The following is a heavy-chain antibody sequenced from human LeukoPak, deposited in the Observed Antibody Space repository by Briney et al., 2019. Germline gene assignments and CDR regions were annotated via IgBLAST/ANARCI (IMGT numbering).Heavy chain of an antibody. CDR1: NGSFSGYY. CDR2: VNHGGDT. V-gene: IGHV4-34*01. D-gene: IGHD3-16*01. Sequence: SETLSLTYAVYNGSFSGYYWSWIRQSPEKGLEWIGEVNHGGDTNYNPSLRSRVTISLDTSKNHFSLKLRSVTAADTAIYNCARAAWNGGGGFDPWGQGTLVTVSS. CDR3: ARAAWNGGGGFDP. J-gene: IGHJ5*02.